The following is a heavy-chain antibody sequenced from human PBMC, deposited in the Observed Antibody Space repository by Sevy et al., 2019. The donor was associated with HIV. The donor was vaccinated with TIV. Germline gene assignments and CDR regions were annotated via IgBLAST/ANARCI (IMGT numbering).Heavy chain of an antibody. CDR3: ARSRLGTPYYRMDV. Sequence: GGSLRLSCAASGFTFSSYDMHWVRQATGKGLEWVSAIGTAGDTYYPGSVKGRFTISRENAKNSLYLQMNSLRAGDTAVYYCARSRLGTPYYRMDVWGQGTTVTVSS. CDR2: IGTAGDT. V-gene: IGHV3-13*01. D-gene: IGHD3-16*01. CDR1: GFTFSSYD. J-gene: IGHJ6*02.